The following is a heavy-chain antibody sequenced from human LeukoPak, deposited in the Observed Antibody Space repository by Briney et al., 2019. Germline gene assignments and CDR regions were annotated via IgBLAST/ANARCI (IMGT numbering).Heavy chain of an antibody. J-gene: IGHJ4*02. D-gene: IGHD3-10*01. V-gene: IGHV4-59*01. CDR1: GGSISTYY. Sequence: SETLSLTCTVSGGSISTYYWSWIRQPTGKGLEGIGYIYYSGSTKYNPSLKSRVTISVDTSKNQFSLKLSSVTAADTAVYYCARSFGDYGSGSFGYWGQGTLVTVSS. CDR2: IYYSGST. CDR3: ARSFGDYGSGSFGY.